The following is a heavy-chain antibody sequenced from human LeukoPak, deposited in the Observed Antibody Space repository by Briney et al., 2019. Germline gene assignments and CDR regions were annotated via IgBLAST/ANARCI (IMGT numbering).Heavy chain of an antibody. CDR3: AEGGGSGSYFDY. Sequence: SETLSLTCTVSGGSISSGSYYWSWIRQPAGKGLEWSGRIYTSGSTNYNPSLKSRVTISVDTSKNQFSLKLSSVTAADTAVYYCAEGGGSGSYFDYWGQGTLVTVSS. D-gene: IGHD1-26*01. CDR1: GGSISSGSYY. V-gene: IGHV4-61*02. J-gene: IGHJ4*02. CDR2: IYTSGST.